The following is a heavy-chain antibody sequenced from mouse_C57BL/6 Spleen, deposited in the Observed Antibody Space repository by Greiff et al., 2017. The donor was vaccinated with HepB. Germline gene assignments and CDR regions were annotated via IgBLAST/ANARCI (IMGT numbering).Heavy chain of an antibody. CDR3: AKKEDGNYGYAMDY. J-gene: IGHJ4*01. D-gene: IGHD2-1*01. Sequence: VKLMESGPGLVQPSQSLSITCTVSGFSLTSYGVHWVRQSPGKGLEWLGVIWRGGSTDYNAAFMSRLSITKDNSKSQVFFKMNSLQADDTAIYYCAKKEDGNYGYAMDYWGQGTSVTVSS. CDR2: IWRGGST. V-gene: IGHV2-5*01. CDR1: GFSLTSYG.